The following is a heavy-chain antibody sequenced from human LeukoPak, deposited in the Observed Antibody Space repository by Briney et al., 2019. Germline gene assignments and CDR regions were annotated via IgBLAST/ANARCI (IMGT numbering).Heavy chain of an antibody. V-gene: IGHV3-30*02. CDR3: AKDRKSGSKKVYYFDY. Sequence: GGSLRRSCAASGFTFSSYGMHWVRQAPGKGLEWVAFIRYDGSNKYYADSVKGRFTISRDNSKNTLYLQMNSLRAEDTAVYYCAKDRKSGSKKVYYFDYWGQGTLVTVSS. D-gene: IGHD1-26*01. CDR2: IRYDGSNK. CDR1: GFTFSSYG. J-gene: IGHJ4*02.